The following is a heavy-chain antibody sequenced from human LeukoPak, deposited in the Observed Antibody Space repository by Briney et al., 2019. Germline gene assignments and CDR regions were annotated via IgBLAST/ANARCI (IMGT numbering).Heavy chain of an antibody. CDR3: ASWTPYYYDSGY. CDR1: GFTFSSYW. V-gene: IGHV3-74*01. J-gene: IGHJ4*02. D-gene: IGHD3-22*01. CDR2: INSDGSST. Sequence: PGGSLRLSCAASGFTFSSYWMHWVRQAPGKGLVWVSRINSDGSSTSYADSVKGRFTISRDNAKNTLYLQMNSLRAEDTAVYYCASWTPYYYDSGYWGQGTLVTVSS.